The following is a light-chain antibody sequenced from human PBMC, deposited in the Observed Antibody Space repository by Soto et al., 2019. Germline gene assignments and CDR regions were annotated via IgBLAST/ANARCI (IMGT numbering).Light chain of an antibody. CDR3: LQANRVPLS. CDR1: QGISTN. J-gene: IGKJ5*01. CDR2: AAS. V-gene: IGKV1-12*01. Sequence: DIQMTQSPSSVSASVGYIVAITCRASQGISTNLAWYQQKPGKAPKLLIYAASSLQSGVPPRFSGSGSGTDFTLTISSLQPEDFAIYYCLQANRVPLSFGQGTRLEIK.